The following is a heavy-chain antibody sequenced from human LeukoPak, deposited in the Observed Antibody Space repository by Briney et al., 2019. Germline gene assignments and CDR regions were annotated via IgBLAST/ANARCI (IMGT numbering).Heavy chain of an antibody. Sequence: SETLSLTCTVPGGSISSSSYYWGWIRQPPGKGLGWIGSIYYSGSTYYNPSLKSRVTISVDTSKNQFSLKLSSVTAADTAVYYCARWFGDLSAFDIWGQGTMVTVSS. CDR3: ARWFGDLSAFDI. J-gene: IGHJ3*02. V-gene: IGHV4-39*01. D-gene: IGHD3-10*01. CDR1: GGSISSSSYY. CDR2: IYYSGST.